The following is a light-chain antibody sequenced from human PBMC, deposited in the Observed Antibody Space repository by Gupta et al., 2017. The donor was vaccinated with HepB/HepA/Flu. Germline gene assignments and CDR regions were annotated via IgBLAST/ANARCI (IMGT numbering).Light chain of an antibody. CDR3: QQYGSSPYT. Sequence: EIVLPQSHCTLSLSPGERATLSYSASQSVSSSYLAWYQQKPGQAPRLLIYGASSRATGIPDRFRGSGSGTDFTLTISSLEPEDFAVYYCQQYGSSPYTFGQGTKLEIK. CDR2: GAS. V-gene: IGKV3-20*01. J-gene: IGKJ2*01. CDR1: QSVSSSY.